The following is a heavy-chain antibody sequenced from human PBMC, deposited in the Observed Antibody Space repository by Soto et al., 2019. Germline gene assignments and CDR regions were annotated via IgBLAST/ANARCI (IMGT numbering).Heavy chain of an antibody. CDR1: GFTFSSYG. CDR2: ILNDGSNK. CDR3: AKEWVYDSSGWSFDY. V-gene: IGHV3-30*18. D-gene: IGHD3-22*01. J-gene: IGHJ4*02. Sequence: QVQLVESGGGVVQPGRSLRLSCAASGFTFSSYGMHWVRQAPGKGLEWVAVILNDGSNKYYADSVKGRFTISRDNSKNTLYLQMTSLRAEDTAVFYCAKEWVYDSSGWSFDYWGQGTLVTVSS.